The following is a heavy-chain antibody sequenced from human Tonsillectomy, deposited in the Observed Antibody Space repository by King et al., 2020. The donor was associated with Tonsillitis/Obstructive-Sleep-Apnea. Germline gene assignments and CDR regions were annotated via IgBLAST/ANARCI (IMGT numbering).Heavy chain of an antibody. D-gene: IGHD3-10*01. V-gene: IGHV2-70*11. J-gene: IGHJ5*02. CDR2: MYLDDDI. CDR1: GLFLRTRGLC. CDR3: ARIHSRGNWFDP. Sequence: RVTLKESGPALVKPTQTLTLTCTFSGLFLRTRGLCVRWIRQPPGKALEVVARMYLDDDIHYSTSLKTRLTISKDTSKNQVVLTMTIMDPVDTATYYCARIHSRGNWFDPWGQGTLVTVSS.